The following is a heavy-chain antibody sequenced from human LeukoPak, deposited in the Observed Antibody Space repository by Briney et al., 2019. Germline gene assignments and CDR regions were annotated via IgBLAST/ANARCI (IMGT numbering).Heavy chain of an antibody. CDR2: LNPSGGST. CDR1: GYTVTSYY. Sequence: ASVKVSCKASGYTVTSYYMHWVRQAPGQGLEWMGILNPSGGSTSYAQKFKDRATLTRATSTSTVYMELSSLRSEDTAVYYCASVYNYGMDVWGQGTTVIVSS. CDR3: ASVYNYGMDV. J-gene: IGHJ6*02. V-gene: IGHV1-46*01.